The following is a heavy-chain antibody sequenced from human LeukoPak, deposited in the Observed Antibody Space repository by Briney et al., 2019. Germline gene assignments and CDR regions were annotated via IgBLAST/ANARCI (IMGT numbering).Heavy chain of an antibody. D-gene: IGHD6-19*01. CDR2: INTDGTVT. Sequence: GGALRLSCAASGFTFSKYWMLWVRHAPRKGLESVSRINTDGTVTNYADSVKGRFTLSRDNAHNTMFLQMNSVRDEDTAVYYCATKQWLAPPPDSWGQGTPVTVSS. CDR3: ATKQWLAPPPDS. CDR1: GFTFSKYW. V-gene: IGHV3-74*01. J-gene: IGHJ4*02.